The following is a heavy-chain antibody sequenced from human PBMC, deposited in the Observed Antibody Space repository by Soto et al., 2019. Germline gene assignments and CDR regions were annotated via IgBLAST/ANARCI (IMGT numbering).Heavy chain of an antibody. V-gene: IGHV3-66*04. CDR2: IYSGGST. CDR1: GFTVSSNY. D-gene: IGHD4-17*01. J-gene: IGHJ4*02. Sequence: EVQLVESGGGLVQPGGSLRLSCAASGFTVSSNYMSWVRQAPGKGLEWVSVIYSGGSTYYADSVKGRFTISRDNSKNTLYLQMNSLRAEDTAVYYCASHLYGDLPGYWGQGTLVTVSS. CDR3: ASHLYGDLPGY.